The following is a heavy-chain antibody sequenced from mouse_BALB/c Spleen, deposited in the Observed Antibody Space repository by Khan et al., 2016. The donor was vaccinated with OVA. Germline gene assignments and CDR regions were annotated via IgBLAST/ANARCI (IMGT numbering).Heavy chain of an antibody. D-gene: IGHD2-10*01. V-gene: IGHV2-6-1*01. J-gene: IGHJ4*01. CDR3: ARQPYYHYNIMDY. Sequence: QVQLKESGPGLVAPSQSLSITCTISGFSLTTYGVHWVRQPPGKGLEWLVVIWSDGTTNYNSALKSRLTITKDNSKRQVFLKMNSLQTDDTAIYFCARQPYYHYNIMDYWGQGTSVTVSS. CDR1: GFSLTTYG. CDR2: IWSDGTT.